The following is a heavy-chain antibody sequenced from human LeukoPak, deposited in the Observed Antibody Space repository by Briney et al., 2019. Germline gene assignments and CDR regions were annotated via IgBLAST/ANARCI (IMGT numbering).Heavy chain of an antibody. V-gene: IGHV4-4*07. CDR1: GGSISTYY. CDR3: ARNDYYSADY. J-gene: IGHJ4*02. D-gene: IGHD3-22*01. CDR2: IYTSGST. Sequence: SETLSLTCTVSGGSISTYYWSWIRQPAGKGLEWIGRIYTSGSTNYNPSLKSRVTMSVDKSKNQFSLKLDSVTAADTAVYHCARNDYYSADYWGQGTLVTVSS.